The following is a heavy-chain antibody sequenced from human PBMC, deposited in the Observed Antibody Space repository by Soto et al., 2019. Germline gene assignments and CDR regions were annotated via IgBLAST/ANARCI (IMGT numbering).Heavy chain of an antibody. CDR2: ILYDGSKK. V-gene: IGHV3-30*18. D-gene: IGHD4-17*01. J-gene: IGHJ4*02. CDR3: AKDRGALRWSEEHYYFDY. CDR1: GFTFSSYG. Sequence: GGSLRLSCAASGFTFSSYGMHWVRQAPGKGLEWVAVILYDGSKKYYADSMKGRFTISRDNSKNTLYLQMNSLRAEDTALYYCAKDRGALRWSEEHYYFDYWGQGTLVTVSS.